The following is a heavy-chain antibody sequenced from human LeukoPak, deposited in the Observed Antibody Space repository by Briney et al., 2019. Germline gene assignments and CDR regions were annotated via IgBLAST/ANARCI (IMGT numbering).Heavy chain of an antibody. CDR2: IYYSGST. CDR3: ARDRRYPDI. CDR1: GGSISSYY. V-gene: IGHV4-59*01. J-gene: IGHJ3*02. D-gene: IGHD1-14*01. Sequence: PSETLSLTCTVSGGSISSYYWSWIRQPPGKGLEWIGYIYYSGSTNYNPSLKSRVTISVDTSKNQFSLKLSSVTAADTAVYYCARDRRYPDIWGQGTMVTVSS.